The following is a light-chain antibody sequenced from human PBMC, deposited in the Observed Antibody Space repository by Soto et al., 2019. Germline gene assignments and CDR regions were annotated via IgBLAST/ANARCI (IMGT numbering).Light chain of an antibody. V-gene: IGLV2-14*01. Sequence: QSVLTQPASVSGSPGQSITISCTGTISDIGGYNFISWYQHHPGKAPKLVIYDVNNRPSGMSYRFSGSKSGNTASLTISGLQAEDEADYYCASYTRTTTLVFGGGTKLTVL. CDR2: DVN. CDR3: ASYTRTTTLV. J-gene: IGLJ2*01. CDR1: ISDIGGYNF.